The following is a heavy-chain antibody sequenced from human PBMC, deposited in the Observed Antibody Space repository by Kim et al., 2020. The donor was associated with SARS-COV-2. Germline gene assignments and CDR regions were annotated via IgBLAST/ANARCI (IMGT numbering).Heavy chain of an antibody. D-gene: IGHD3-16*01. J-gene: IGHJ3*02. V-gene: IGHV3-7*01. Sequence: YFVDSVKDRFTISRDNAKDSLSLQMNSLRVGDTAVYFCVRGGRLGAFDIWGQGTIVTVSS. CDR3: VRGGRLGAFDI.